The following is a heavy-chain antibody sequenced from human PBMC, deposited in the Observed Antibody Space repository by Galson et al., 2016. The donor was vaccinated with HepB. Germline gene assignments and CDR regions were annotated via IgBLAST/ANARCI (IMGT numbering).Heavy chain of an antibody. V-gene: IGHV1-24*01. Sequence: SVKVSCKVSGYTLSDLSMHWVRQAPGKGLEWMGNFAPEDGIRTYAQKFQGRVTMTEDTSTDTAYMELSSLTSEDTAVYYCATGTNTPPYYYGLEVWGKGTTVTVSS. J-gene: IGHJ6*04. CDR3: ATGTNTPPYYYGLEV. D-gene: IGHD2-15*01. CDR1: GYTLSDLS. CDR2: FAPEDGIR.